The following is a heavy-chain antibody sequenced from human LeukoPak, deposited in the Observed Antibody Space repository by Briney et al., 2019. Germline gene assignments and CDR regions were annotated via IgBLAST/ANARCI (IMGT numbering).Heavy chain of an antibody. D-gene: IGHD2-2*01. Sequence: SETLSLTCAVYGGSFSGYYWSWIRQPPGKGLEWIGEINHSGSTNYNPSLKSRVTISVDTSKNQFSLKLSSVTAADTAVYYCARQIGYCSSTSCYGYNWFDPWGQGTLVTVSS. CDR1: GGSFSGYY. V-gene: IGHV4-34*01. CDR3: ARQIGYCSSTSCYGYNWFDP. J-gene: IGHJ5*02. CDR2: INHSGST.